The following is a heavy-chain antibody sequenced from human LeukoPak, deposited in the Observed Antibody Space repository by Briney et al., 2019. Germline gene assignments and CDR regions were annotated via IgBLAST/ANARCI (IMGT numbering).Heavy chain of an antibody. D-gene: IGHD7-27*01. J-gene: IGHJ4*02. CDR1: GFTFSSYA. V-gene: IGHV3-23*01. CDR3: ATTADYWGSYG. CDR2: ISGSGGST. Sequence: GGSLRLSCAASGFTFSSYAMSWVRQAPGKGLEWVSGISGSGGSTYYADSVKGRFTISRDNSKNTLYLQMNSLRAEDTAVYYCATTADYWGSYGWGQGTLVTVSS.